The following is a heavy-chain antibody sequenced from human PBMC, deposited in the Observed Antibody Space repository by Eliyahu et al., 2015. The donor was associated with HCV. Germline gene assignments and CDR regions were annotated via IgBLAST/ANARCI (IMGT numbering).Heavy chain of an antibody. V-gene: IGHV5-51*01. CDR1: GYRFTSYW. CDR2: IFPGDSDT. J-gene: IGHJ5*02. D-gene: IGHD2-2*01. Sequence: EVQLVQSGAEVKKPGESLKIXCKGSGYRFTSYWIGWGRQMPGXGLEGMGXIFPGDSDTRYSPSFQGQVTISADKSISTAYLQWSSLKASDTAMYYCARVGGQYCSSTSCLNWFDPWGQGTLVTVSS. CDR3: ARVGGQYCSSTSCLNWFDP.